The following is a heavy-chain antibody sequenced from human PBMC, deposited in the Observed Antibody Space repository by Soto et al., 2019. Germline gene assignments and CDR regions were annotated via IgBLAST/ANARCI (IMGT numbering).Heavy chain of an antibody. CDR3: VRRKERSGPHYFDA. V-gene: IGHV1-8*02. CDR1: GYTFTTCD. CDR2: MNPSTGKT. Sequence: ASVKVSCKASGYTFTTCDIHWVRQAPGRGLEWMGWMNPSTGKTGNAQRFQGRVTMTRDTSTSTAYMEVSSLRYEDTGVYYCVRRKERSGPHYFDAWAREPWSPLL. D-gene: IGHD6-25*01. J-gene: IGHJ4*02.